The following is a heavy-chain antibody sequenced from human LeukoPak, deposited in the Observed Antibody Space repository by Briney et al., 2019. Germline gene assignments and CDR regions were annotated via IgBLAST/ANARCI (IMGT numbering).Heavy chain of an antibody. D-gene: IGHD3-9*01. CDR1: GGSISSYY. Sequence: SETLSLTCTVSGGSISSYYWSWIRQPPGKGLEWIAYIYYSGSTNYNPSLKSRVTISVDTSKNQFSLKLSSVTAADTAVYYCARAVGSFDWLPLFDYWGQGTLVTVSS. J-gene: IGHJ4*02. V-gene: IGHV4-59*01. CDR2: IYYSGST. CDR3: ARAVGSFDWLPLFDY.